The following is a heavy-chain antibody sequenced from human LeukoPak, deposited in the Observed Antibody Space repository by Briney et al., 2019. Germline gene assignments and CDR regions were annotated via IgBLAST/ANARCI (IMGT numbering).Heavy chain of an antibody. D-gene: IGHD1-26*01. CDR2: ITSDGSST. V-gene: IGHV3-74*01. Sequence: GGSLRLSCTASGFTFSSYWMHWVRQAPGKGLEWVSRITSDGSSTSHADSVKGRFTISRDNAKNTLYLQMDSLRAEDTAVYYCSRGVGATDSWGQGTLVTVSS. CDR3: SRGVGATDS. CDR1: GFTFSSYW. J-gene: IGHJ4*02.